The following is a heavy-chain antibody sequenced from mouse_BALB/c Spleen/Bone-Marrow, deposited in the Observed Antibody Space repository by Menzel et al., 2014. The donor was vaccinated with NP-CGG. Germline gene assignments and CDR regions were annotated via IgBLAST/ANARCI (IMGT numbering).Heavy chain of an antibody. J-gene: IGHJ2*01. CDR3: ARGSHFDY. CDR2: INYSGST. Sequence: EVQLQQSGPGLVKPSQSLSLTCTVTGYSITSDYACHWIRQFPGNKLEWMGYINYSGSTSYNPSLKSRISITRDTSKNQFFLQLNSVTTEDTATYYCARGSHFDYWGQGTTLTVSS. V-gene: IGHV3-2*02. CDR1: GYSITSDYA.